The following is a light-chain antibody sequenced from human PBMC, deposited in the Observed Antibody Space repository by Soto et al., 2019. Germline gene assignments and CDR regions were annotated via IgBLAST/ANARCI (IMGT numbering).Light chain of an antibody. CDR3: SSYTSSSTYV. J-gene: IGLJ1*01. CDR1: SSDVGTYNR. Sequence: QSALTQPPSVSGSPGQSVTISCPGTSSDVGTYNRVSWYQHPPGTAPKLMIYEVSNRPSGVPDRFSGSKSGNTASLTISGLQAEDEADYYCSSYTSSSTYVFGTGTKVTVL. V-gene: IGLV2-18*02. CDR2: EVS.